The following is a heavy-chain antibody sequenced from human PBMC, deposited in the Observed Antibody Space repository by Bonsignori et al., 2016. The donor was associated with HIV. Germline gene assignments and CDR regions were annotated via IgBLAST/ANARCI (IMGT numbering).Heavy chain of an antibody. D-gene: IGHD3-3*01. Sequence: QVQLVESGGGVVQPGESLRLSCAASGFTFSSYAMHWVRQAPGKGLEWVALITYDGSNEYYADSVKGRFTISRDNSESTLSLQMNSLRPEDTAVYYCVKERRGYYCLDWG. J-gene: IGHJ1*01. CDR2: ITYDGSNE. CDR1: GFTFSSYA. V-gene: IGHV3-30*02. CDR3: VKERRGYYCLD.